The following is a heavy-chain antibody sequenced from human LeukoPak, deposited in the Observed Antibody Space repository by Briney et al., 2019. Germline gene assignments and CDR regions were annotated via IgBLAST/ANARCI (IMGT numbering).Heavy chain of an antibody. V-gene: IGHV3-20*04. D-gene: IGHD2-21*01. CDR3: ASRPTGDGTDY. Sequence: GGSLRLSCAASGFTFDDYGMSWVRQAPGKGLEWVSGINWNGGSTGYADSVKGRFTISRDNAKNSLYLQMNSLRAEDTALCYCASRPTGDGTDYWGQGTLVTVSS. CDR1: GFTFDDYG. J-gene: IGHJ4*02. CDR2: INWNGGST.